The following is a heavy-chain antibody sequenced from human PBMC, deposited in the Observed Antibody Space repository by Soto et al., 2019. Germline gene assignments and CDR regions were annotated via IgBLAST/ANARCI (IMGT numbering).Heavy chain of an antibody. CDR3: AREIAAAGFFSDY. Sequence: GGSLRLSCAASGFTVSSNYMSWVRQAPGKGLEWVSVIYSGGSTYYADSVKGRFTISRDNSKNTLYLQMNSLRAEDTAVYYCAREIAAAGFFSDYWGQGTLVTVSS. CDR1: GFTVSSNY. J-gene: IGHJ4*02. CDR2: IYSGGST. D-gene: IGHD6-13*01. V-gene: IGHV3-66*01.